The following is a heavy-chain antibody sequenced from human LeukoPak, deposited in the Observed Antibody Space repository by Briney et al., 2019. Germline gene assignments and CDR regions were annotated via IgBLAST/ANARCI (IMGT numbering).Heavy chain of an antibody. D-gene: IGHD3-10*01. CDR2: INQDGTEK. CDR1: GFTFGTYW. V-gene: IGHV3-7*01. Sequence: GGSLRLSCAASGFTFGTYWMSWVRHPPGKGLEWVAQINQDGTEKYYVDSVKGRFPISRDNAKISLYMQMNSLRLEDTATYYCAKVAHYYYGSESYYFFEHWGQGTPVTASS. J-gene: IGHJ4*02. CDR3: AKVAHYYYGSESYYFFEH.